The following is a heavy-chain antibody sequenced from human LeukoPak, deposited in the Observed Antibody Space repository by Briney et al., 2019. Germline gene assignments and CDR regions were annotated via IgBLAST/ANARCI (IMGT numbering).Heavy chain of an antibody. CDR3: AKDDGQQLVSYYFDY. CDR2: ISGSGGST. D-gene: IGHD6-13*01. V-gene: IGHV3-23*01. CDR1: GFTFSSYA. J-gene: IGHJ4*02. Sequence: GGFLRPSCAASGFTFSSYAMSWVRQAPGKGLEWVSAISGSGGSTYYADSVKGRFTISRDNSKNTLYLQMNSLRAEDTAVYYCAKDDGQQLVSYYFDYWGQGTLVTVSS.